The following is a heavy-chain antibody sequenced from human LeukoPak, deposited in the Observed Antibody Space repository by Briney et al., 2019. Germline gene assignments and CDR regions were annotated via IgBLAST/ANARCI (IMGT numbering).Heavy chain of an antibody. Sequence: ASVKVSCKASGYTFTGYYMHWVRQAPGQGLEWMGWINPNSGGTNYAQKFQGWVTMTRDTSISTAYMELSRLRSDDTAVYYCARVNVPYCSGGSCYLSDWGQGTLVTVSS. CDR1: GYTFTGYY. V-gene: IGHV1-2*04. CDR2: INPNSGGT. CDR3: ARVNVPYCSGGSCYLSD. J-gene: IGHJ4*02. D-gene: IGHD2-15*01.